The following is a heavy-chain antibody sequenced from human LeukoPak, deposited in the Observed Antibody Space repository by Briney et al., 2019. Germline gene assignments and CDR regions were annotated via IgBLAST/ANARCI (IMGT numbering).Heavy chain of an antibody. J-gene: IGHJ4*02. Sequence: SETLSLTCTVSGGSISPYYWSWIRQPPGKGLEWIGYIYYSGTTTYNPSLESRVTMSVDTSKDQVSLNLNSVTAADTAVYYCARVMGSGWTGFDYWGQGTLVTVSS. V-gene: IGHV4-59*01. D-gene: IGHD6-19*01. CDR2: IYYSGTT. CDR3: ARVMGSGWTGFDY. CDR1: GGSISPYY.